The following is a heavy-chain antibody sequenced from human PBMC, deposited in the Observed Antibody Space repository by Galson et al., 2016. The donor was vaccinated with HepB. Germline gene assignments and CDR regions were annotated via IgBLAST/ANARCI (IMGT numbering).Heavy chain of an antibody. CDR2: SFHDEDYT. CDR3: TREANDAFDI. CDR1: GFTLSKHH. J-gene: IGHJ3*02. V-gene: IGHV3-30-3*01. Sequence: SLRLSCAASGFTLSKHHMHWVRQAPGKGLEWVALSFHDEDYTYYPDSVKGRFTISRDNTKGTVYLHMNSLRDEDTAVYYCTREANDAFDIWGQGTMVTVSS.